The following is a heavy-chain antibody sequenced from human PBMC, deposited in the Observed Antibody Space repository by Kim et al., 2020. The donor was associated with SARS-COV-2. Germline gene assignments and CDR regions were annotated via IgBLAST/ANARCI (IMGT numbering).Heavy chain of an antibody. CDR3: GRDYSD. Sequence: GGSEEYYVDSIKGRFTISRDNPKNSLYLQMNSLRAEVTAVYYCGRDYSDWGQGTLVTVSS. J-gene: IGHJ4*02. CDR2: GGSEE. D-gene: IGHD6-13*01. V-gene: IGHV3-7*01.